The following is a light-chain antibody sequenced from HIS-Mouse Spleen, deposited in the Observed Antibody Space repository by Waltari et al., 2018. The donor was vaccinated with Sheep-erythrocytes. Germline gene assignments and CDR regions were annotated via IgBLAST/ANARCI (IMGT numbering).Light chain of an antibody. J-gene: IGKJ4*01. CDR2: AAS. CDR1: QGISSY. V-gene: IGKV1-39*01. Sequence: DIKMTKSPSSLSASVGDRFTITCRASQGISSYLNWYQKKPGKAPKLLIYAASSLQSGVPSRFSGSGSGTDFTLTISSLQPEDFATYYCQQSYSTPPLTFGGGTKVEIK. CDR3: QQSYSTPPLT.